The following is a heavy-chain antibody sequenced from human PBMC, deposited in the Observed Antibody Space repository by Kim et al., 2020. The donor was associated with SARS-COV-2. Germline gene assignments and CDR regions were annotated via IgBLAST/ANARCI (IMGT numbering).Heavy chain of an antibody. J-gene: IGHJ2*01. Sequence: DSVEGRFTISRDNAKNSLYLQMNSLRAEDTAVYYCARDRRSHRTEWYFDLWGRGTLVTVSS. CDR3: ARDRRSHRTEWYFDL. D-gene: IGHD2-15*01. V-gene: IGHV3-21*01.